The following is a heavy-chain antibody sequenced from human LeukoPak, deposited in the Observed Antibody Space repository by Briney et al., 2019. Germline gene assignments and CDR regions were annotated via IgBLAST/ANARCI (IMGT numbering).Heavy chain of an antibody. Sequence: GASVKVSCKASGYTFTNYGISWVRQAPGQGLEWMGWISAYNGNTNSAQKLQGRVTMTTDTSTSTAYMELRSLRSDDTAVYFCARDQIALPLDGFDIWGQGTMVTVSS. D-gene: IGHD2/OR15-2a*01. J-gene: IGHJ3*02. V-gene: IGHV1-18*01. CDR1: GYTFTNYG. CDR2: ISAYNGNT. CDR3: ARDQIALPLDGFDI.